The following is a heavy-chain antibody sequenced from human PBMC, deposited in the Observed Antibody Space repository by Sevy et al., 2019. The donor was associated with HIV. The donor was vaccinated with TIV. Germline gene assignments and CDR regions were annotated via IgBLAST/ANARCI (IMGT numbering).Heavy chain of an antibody. CDR3: AKAHAGCSGGTCYTAHYYYDMDV. CDR1: GFTFSNYG. Sequence: GSLRLSCAASGFTFSNYGMHWVRQAPGKGLEWVAAISYDGDNKYFADSVKGRFTVSRDNSKNTLYLEMNSLRAEDTAIYYCAKAHAGCSGGTCYTAHYYYDMDVWGQGATVTVSS. V-gene: IGHV3-30*18. CDR2: ISYDGDNK. J-gene: IGHJ6*02. D-gene: IGHD2-15*01.